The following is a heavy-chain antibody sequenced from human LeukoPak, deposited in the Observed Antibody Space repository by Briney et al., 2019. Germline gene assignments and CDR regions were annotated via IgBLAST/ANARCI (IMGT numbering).Heavy chain of an antibody. CDR1: GFTFSSYA. Sequence: GGSLRLSCAASGFTFSSYAMSWVRQAPGKGLEWVSAISGSGGSTYYADSVKSRFTISRDNSKNTLYLQMNSLRAEDTAVYYCAKDLGSGSYYPSEYFQHWGQGTLVTVSS. CDR2: ISGSGGST. V-gene: IGHV3-23*01. J-gene: IGHJ1*01. CDR3: AKDLGSGSYYPSEYFQH. D-gene: IGHD1-26*01.